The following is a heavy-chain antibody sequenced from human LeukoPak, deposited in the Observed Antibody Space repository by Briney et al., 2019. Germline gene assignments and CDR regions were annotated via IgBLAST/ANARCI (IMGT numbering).Heavy chain of an antibody. D-gene: IGHD6-6*01. V-gene: IGHV3-74*01. Sequence: GGSLRLSCAASGFTFSSYWMHWVRQAPGKGLVWVSHIKTDGSSTNYAESVKGRFTISRDNAKNTVYLQMNSLRAEDTAVYYCAKDRDTKYSSSGLLDYWGQGTLVTVSS. CDR1: GFTFSSYW. CDR2: IKTDGSST. J-gene: IGHJ4*02. CDR3: AKDRDTKYSSSGLLDY.